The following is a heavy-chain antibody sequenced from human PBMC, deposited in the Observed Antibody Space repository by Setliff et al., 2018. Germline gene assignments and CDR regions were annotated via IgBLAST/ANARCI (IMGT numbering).Heavy chain of an antibody. D-gene: IGHD1-26*01. Sequence: GESLKISCKGSGYTFTNYWIGWVRQMPGKGLAWMGIVYPGDSDTRYSPSFQGQVTISADKSINTAYLQWSSLKASDTAIYYCARVGPLTDDAFDIWGQGTMVTVSS. CDR3: ARVGPLTDDAFDI. J-gene: IGHJ3*02. CDR2: VYPGDSDT. CDR1: GYTFTNYW. V-gene: IGHV5-51*01.